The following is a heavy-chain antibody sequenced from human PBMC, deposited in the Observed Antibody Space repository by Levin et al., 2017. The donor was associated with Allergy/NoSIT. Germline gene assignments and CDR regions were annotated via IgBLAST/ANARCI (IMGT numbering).Heavy chain of an antibody. D-gene: IGHD2-2*02. CDR1: GYTFTSYD. Sequence: ASVKVSCKASGYTFTSYDINWVRQATGQGLEWMGWMNPNSGNTGYAQKFQGRVTMTRNTSISTAYMELSSLRSEDTAVYYCARGRSRYCSSTSCYTTTKNWFDPWGQGTLVTVSS. CDR2: MNPNSGNT. J-gene: IGHJ5*02. CDR3: ARGRSRYCSSTSCYTTTKNWFDP. V-gene: IGHV1-8*01.